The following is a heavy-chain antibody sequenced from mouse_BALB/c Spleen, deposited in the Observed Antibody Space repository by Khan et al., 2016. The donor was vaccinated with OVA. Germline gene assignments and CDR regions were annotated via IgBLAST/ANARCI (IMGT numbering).Heavy chain of an antibody. CDR2: IWAGGST. D-gene: IGHD1-3*01. CDR3: ARLEDI. V-gene: IGHV2-9*02. J-gene: IGHJ2*01. CDR1: GFSLTSYG. Sequence: VELVESGPGLVAPSQSLSITCTASGFSLTSYGVHWVRQPPGKGLEWLGVIWAGGSTNYNSALMSRLSISKDNYKSQVFLKMNSRQTDDAAMYYCARLEDIWGQGTTLTVSS.